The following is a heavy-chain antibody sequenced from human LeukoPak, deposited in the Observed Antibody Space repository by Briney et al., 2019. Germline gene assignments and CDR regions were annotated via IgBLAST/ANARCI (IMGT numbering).Heavy chain of an antibody. Sequence: GASVKVSCKASGGTFSSYAISWVRQAPGQGLEWMGGIIPIFGTANYAQKFHGRVTITADKSTSTAYMELSSLRSEDTAVYYCARDRSRRMVRGVIDAFDIWGQGAKVTVSS. J-gene: IGHJ3*02. CDR1: GGTFSSYA. D-gene: IGHD3-10*01. V-gene: IGHV1-69*06. CDR2: IIPIFGTA. CDR3: ARDRSRRMVRGVIDAFDI.